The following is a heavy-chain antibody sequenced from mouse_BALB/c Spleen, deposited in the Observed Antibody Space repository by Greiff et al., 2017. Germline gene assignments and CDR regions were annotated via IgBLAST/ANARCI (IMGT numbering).Heavy chain of an antibody. CDR1: GYTFTSYW. CDR3: ARSGLRRRLYAMDY. V-gene: IGHV1-87*01. J-gene: IGHJ4*01. CDR2: IYPGDGDT. Sequence: VQLQESGAELARPGASVKLSCKASGYTFTSYWMQWVKQRPGQGLEWIGAIYPGDGDTRYTQKFKGKATLTADKSSSTAYMQLSSLASEDSAVYYCARSGLRRRLYAMDYWGQGTSVTVSS. D-gene: IGHD2-2*01.